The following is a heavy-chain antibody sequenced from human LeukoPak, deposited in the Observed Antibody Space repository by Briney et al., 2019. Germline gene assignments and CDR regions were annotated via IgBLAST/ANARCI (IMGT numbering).Heavy chain of an antibody. Sequence: PGGSLRLSCAASGFIFIVYYMDWVRQAPGKGLEWVGRSRNKANSYSTEYAAPVKGRFTISRDESKNSMYLQMNSLKTEDTAVYFCARRGFSDSRGFYPDFDYWGRGTLVTVSS. J-gene: IGHJ4*02. D-gene: IGHD3-22*01. CDR1: GFIFIVYY. CDR2: SRNKANSYST. V-gene: IGHV3-72*01. CDR3: ARRGFSDSRGFYPDFDY.